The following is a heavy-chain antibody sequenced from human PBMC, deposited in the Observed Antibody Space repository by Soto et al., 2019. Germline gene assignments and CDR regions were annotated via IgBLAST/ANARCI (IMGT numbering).Heavy chain of an antibody. Sequence: PSETLSLTCTVSGGTININNYYLAWIRQPPGKGLAWIASIYYDGSTYYNPSLKSRVTISIDTSKNQFSLRLRSVTAADTAIYYCAKVVVAAPLHTDFDSWGQGTLVTVSS. CDR2: IYYDGST. V-gene: IGHV4-39*01. J-gene: IGHJ4*02. D-gene: IGHD2-15*01. CDR3: AKVVVAAPLHTDFDS. CDR1: GGTININNYY.